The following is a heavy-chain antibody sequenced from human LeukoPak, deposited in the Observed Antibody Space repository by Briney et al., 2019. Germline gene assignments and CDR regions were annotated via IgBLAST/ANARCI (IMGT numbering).Heavy chain of an antibody. V-gene: IGHV1-18*01. D-gene: IGHD3-16*01. CDR1: GGTFSSYA. J-gene: IGHJ4*02. Sequence: ASVKVSCKASGGTFSSYAISWVRQAPGQGLEWMGWISAYNGNTNYAQKLQGRVTMTTDTSTGTAYMELRSLRSDDTAVYYCARGEFTFGGVMWSDYWGQGTLVTVSS. CDR2: ISAYNGNT. CDR3: ARGEFTFGGVMWSDY.